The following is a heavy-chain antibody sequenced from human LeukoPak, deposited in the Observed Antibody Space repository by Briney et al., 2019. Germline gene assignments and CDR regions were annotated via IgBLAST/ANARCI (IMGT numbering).Heavy chain of an antibody. J-gene: IGHJ4*02. V-gene: IGHV3-23*01. CDR1: GFTFSTCA. CDR3: AREQYFDY. CDR2: ISGGGRST. Sequence: GGSLRLSCAASGFTFSTCAMSWVRQAPGKGLGWVSTISGGGRSTDYADSVKGQSTISRDNSKNTLYLQMNSLRAEDTAAYYCAREQYFDYWGQGTLVTVSS.